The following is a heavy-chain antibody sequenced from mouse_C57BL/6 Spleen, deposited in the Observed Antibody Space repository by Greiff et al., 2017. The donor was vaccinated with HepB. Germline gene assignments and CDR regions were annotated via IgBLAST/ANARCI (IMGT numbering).Heavy chain of an antibody. CDR1: GYTFTDYN. CDR3: ARGIITTVAYYFDY. J-gene: IGHJ2*01. D-gene: IGHD1-1*01. Sequence: EVQLQQSGPELVKPGASVKIPCKASGYTFTDYNMDWVKQSHGKSLEWIGDINPNNGGTIYNQKFKGKATFTIDKSSSTAYMELRSLTSEDTAVYYCARGIITTVAYYFDYWGQGTTLTVSS. V-gene: IGHV1-18*01. CDR2: INPNNGGT.